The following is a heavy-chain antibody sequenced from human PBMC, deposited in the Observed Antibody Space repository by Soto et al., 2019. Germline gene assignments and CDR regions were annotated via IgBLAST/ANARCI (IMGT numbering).Heavy chain of an antibody. CDR3: ARGFYDSSGYYYGVAFDI. D-gene: IGHD3-22*01. V-gene: IGHV3-53*02. CDR2: IYSGGST. Sequence: EVQLVETGGGLIQPGGSLRLSCAASGFTVSSNYMSWVRQAPGKGLEWVSVIYSGGSTYYADSVKGRFTISRDNSKNTLYLQMNSLRAEDTAVYYCARGFYDSSGYYYGVAFDIWGQGTMVTVSS. J-gene: IGHJ3*02. CDR1: GFTVSSNY.